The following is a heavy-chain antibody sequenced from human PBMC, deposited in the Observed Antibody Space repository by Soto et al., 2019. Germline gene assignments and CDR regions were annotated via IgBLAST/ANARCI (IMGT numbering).Heavy chain of an antibody. Sequence: GESRKISCQCSGYTFSNFWIAWVRQLPGKGLEYMGIIYPGDSETRYSPSFHGKVTISADRSIGTAYLQWSSLEASDSAFYFCARSPRSSPYFDYWGQGALVTVSS. J-gene: IGHJ4*02. D-gene: IGHD6-13*01. V-gene: IGHV5-51*01. CDR1: GYTFSNFW. CDR3: ARSPRSSPYFDY. CDR2: IYPGDSET.